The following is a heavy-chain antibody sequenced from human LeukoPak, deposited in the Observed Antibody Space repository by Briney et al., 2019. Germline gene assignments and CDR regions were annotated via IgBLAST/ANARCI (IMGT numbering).Heavy chain of an antibody. V-gene: IGHV3-23*01. CDR3: AKVRMVRGVIPHYFDY. Sequence: GGSLRLSCVASGFTFSSYAMSWVRQAPGKGLEWVSAISGSGGSTYYADSVKGRFTISRDNSKNTLYLQMNSLRAEDTAVYYCAKVRMVRGVIPHYFDYWGQGTLVTVSS. CDR1: GFTFSSYA. J-gene: IGHJ4*02. CDR2: ISGSGGST. D-gene: IGHD3-10*01.